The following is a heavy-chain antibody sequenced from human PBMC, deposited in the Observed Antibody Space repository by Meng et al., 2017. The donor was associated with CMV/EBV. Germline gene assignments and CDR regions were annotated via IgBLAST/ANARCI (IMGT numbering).Heavy chain of an antibody. CDR3: ARATIFGVAPADAFDI. CDR1: GSTFDDYG. J-gene: IGHJ3*02. Sequence: GGSLRPSCAASGSTFDDYGVSWVRQGPGKGLGWVSGINWIVSSTGYADSVKGRFTISRDNDKNSLYLQMNSLRAADTALYYCARATIFGVAPADAFDIWGQGTMVTVSS. V-gene: IGHV3-20*04. CDR2: INWIVSST. D-gene: IGHD3-3*01.